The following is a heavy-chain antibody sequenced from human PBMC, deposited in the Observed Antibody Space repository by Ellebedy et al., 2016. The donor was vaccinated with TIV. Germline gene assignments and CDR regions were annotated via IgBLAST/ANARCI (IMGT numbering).Heavy chain of an antibody. J-gene: IGHJ4*02. CDR1: GFTFSRYA. CDR3: AKGRGGGADSSAPRYYFDY. D-gene: IGHD3-22*01. V-gene: IGHV3-23*01. CDR2: ISHTGSRA. Sequence: PGGSLRLSCAASGFTFSRYAMSWVRQAPGKGLEWVSTISHTGSRAYYANSVEGRFIISRDISKKTLYLQMNSLRAEDTAVYYCAKGRGGGADSSAPRYYFDYWGLGTLVTVSS.